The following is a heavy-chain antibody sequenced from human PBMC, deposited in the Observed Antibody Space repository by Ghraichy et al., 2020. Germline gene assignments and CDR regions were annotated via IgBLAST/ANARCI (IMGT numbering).Heavy chain of an antibody. CDR1: GYTFTSYD. D-gene: IGHD2-2*02. V-gene: IGHV1-8*01. CDR3: ARAGYCSSSGCYRYPGWFDP. Sequence: ASVKVSCKASGYTFTSYDINWVRQAPGQGLEWMGWMNPNSGNTGYAQRFQGRVTMTRNTSINAAYMELSGLRYEDTAVYFCARAGYCSSSGCYRYPGWFDPWGQGTLVTVSS. CDR2: MNPNSGNT. J-gene: IGHJ5*02.